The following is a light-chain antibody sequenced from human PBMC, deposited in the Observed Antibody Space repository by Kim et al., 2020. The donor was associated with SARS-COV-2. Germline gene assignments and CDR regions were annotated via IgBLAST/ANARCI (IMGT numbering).Light chain of an antibody. CDR1: QSVSSSY. Sequence: SPGERATLSCRASQSVSSSYLAWYQQKPGQAPRLLIYGASSRATGIPDRFSGSGSGTDFTLTISSLEPDDFAIYYCQQRSTWPPATFGQGTKLEI. CDR2: GAS. CDR3: QQRSTWPPAT. V-gene: IGKV3D-20*02. J-gene: IGKJ2*01.